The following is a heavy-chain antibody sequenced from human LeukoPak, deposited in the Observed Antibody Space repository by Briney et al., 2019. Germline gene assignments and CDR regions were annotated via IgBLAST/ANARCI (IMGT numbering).Heavy chain of an antibody. Sequence: GGSLRLSCAAPGYSFSTYWMSWVRQAPGKGLEWVANIKQDGSEKYYVDSVKGRFTISRDNAKNSLYLQMNSLRAEDSAVYYCATYHSSDFFDYWGQGTLVTVSS. CDR2: IKQDGSEK. V-gene: IGHV3-7*01. D-gene: IGHD3-22*01. CDR1: GYSFSTYW. J-gene: IGHJ4*02. CDR3: ATYHSSDFFDY.